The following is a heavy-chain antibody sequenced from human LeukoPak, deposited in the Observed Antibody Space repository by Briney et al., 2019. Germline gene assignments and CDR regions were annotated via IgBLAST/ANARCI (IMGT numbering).Heavy chain of an antibody. D-gene: IGHD6-13*01. CDR3: AKDYHHRSSSFLFFDY. Sequence: GGSLRLSCAASGFTFDDYAMHWVRQAPGKGLEWVSGISWSSGSIDYADSVKGRFTISRDNAKSSLYLQMNSLRAEDTALYYCAKDYHHRSSSFLFFDYWGQGTLVTVSS. V-gene: IGHV3-9*01. CDR1: GFTFDDYA. CDR2: ISWSSGSI. J-gene: IGHJ4*02.